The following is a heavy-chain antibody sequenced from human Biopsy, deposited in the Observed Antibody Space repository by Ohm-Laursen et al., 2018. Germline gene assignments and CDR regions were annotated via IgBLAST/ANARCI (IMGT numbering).Heavy chain of an antibody. D-gene: IGHD6-19*01. Sequence: SLRLSCAASGFTFGHYAMHWVRRAPGKGLEWISLIWYDGTNEDYADSVKGRFTISRDNSKNTLYLQINTLTLEDAAFYYCARGLSSGWYGYFDVWGRGTLVTVSS. CDR2: IWYDGTNE. J-gene: IGHJ2*01. V-gene: IGHV3-33*01. CDR3: ARGLSSGWYGYFDV. CDR1: GFTFGHYA.